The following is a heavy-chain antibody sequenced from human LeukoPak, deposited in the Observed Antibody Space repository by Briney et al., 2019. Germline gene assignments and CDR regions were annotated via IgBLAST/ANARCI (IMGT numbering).Heavy chain of an antibody. CDR2: ISYDGSSK. CDR1: GFTFSSYS. J-gene: IGHJ4*02. V-gene: IGHV3-30-3*01. Sequence: GRSLRLSCAASGFTFSSYSMHWVRQAPGKGLDWVAVISYDGSSKYYADSVKDRFTISRDNSKNTLYLQMNSLRAEDTAVYYCAKDGIVVVPAAFDYWGQGTLVTVSS. D-gene: IGHD2-2*01. CDR3: AKDGIVVVPAAFDY.